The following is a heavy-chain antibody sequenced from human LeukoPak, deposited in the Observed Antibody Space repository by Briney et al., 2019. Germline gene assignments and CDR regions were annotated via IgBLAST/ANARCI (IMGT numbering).Heavy chain of an antibody. Sequence: SETLSLTCTVSGVSISSSNSYWGWIRQPPGKGLEWIGSIYYSGNTYYNASLKSQVSISIDTSKNQFSLRLTSVTAADTAVYYCARDLASCAGDCRSDGFDYWGQGTLVTVSS. CDR3: ARDLASCAGDCRSDGFDY. V-gene: IGHV4-39*02. D-gene: IGHD2-21*02. CDR1: GVSISSSNSY. J-gene: IGHJ4*02. CDR2: IYYSGNT.